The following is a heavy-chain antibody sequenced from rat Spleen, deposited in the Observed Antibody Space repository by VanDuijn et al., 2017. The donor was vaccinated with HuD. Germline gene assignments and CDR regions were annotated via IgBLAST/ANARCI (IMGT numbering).Heavy chain of an antibody. D-gene: IGHD1-10*01. CDR1: GFTFNYYW. Sequence: EVQLVESGGGQVQPGRSLKLSCVASGFTFNYYWMTWIRQAPGKGLEWVASITNASGGTHYPDSVKGRFTIYSDIAKSTLYLQMNNLRSEDTATYYCTRALTTTPYYIMDVWGQGASVTISS. CDR2: ITNASGGT. CDR3: TRALTTTPYYIMDV. V-gene: IGHV5-31*01. J-gene: IGHJ4*01.